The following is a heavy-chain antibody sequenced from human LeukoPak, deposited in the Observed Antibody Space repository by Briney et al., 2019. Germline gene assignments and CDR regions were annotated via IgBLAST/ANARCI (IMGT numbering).Heavy chain of an antibody. D-gene: IGHD2-2*03. Sequence: GGSLRLSCAASGFTFSSYAMSWVRQDPGKGLEWVSAISGSGGSTYYADSVKGRFTISRDNSKNTLYLQMNSLRAEDTAVYYCAKVGYCSSTICSRWAFDIWGQGTMVTVSS. CDR1: GFTFSSYA. CDR3: AKVGYCSSTICSRWAFDI. J-gene: IGHJ3*02. V-gene: IGHV3-23*01. CDR2: ISGSGGST.